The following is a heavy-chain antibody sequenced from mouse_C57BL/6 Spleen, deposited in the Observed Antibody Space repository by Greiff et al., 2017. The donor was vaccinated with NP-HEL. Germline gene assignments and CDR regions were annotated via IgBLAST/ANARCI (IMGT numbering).Heavy chain of an antibody. CDR2: IYPGSGNT. V-gene: IGHV1-76*01. CDR3: ARWPRLTTVVERIMDY. D-gene: IGHD1-1*01. J-gene: IGHJ4*01. Sequence: QVQLQQSGAELVRPGASVKLSCKASGYTFTDYYINWVKQRPGQGLEWIARIYPGSGNTYYNEKFKGKATLTAEKSSSTAYMQLSSLTSEDSAVYFCARWPRLTTVVERIMDYWGQGTSVTVSS. CDR1: GYTFTDYY.